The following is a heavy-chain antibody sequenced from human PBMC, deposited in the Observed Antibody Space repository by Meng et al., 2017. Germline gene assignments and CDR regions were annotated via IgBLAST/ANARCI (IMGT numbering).Heavy chain of an antibody. CDR1: GGTFSSYA. D-gene: IGHD1-26*01. CDR3: ARDGVGATEGYFDY. J-gene: IGHJ4*02. V-gene: IGHV1-69*06. CDR2: IIPIFGTA. Sequence: QGARVQSGGEGKKPGSWVKVSCKASGGTFSSYAISWVRQAPGQGLEWMGGIIPIFGTANYAQKFQGRVTITADKSTSTAYMELSSLRSEDTAVYYCARDGVGATEGYFDYWGQGTLVTVSS.